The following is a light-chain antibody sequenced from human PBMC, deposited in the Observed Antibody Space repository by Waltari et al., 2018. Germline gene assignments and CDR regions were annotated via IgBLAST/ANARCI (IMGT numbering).Light chain of an antibody. Sequence: QSALTQPPSASGSPGQAVTISCTGTSSDIGGYNFVSWYQHLPGTAPRLLIYQVTKRPSGFPDRFSGSKSGNSASLTVSGLQAEDEADYYCSSYAGGNNPGLFGTGTKVTVL. CDR3: SSYAGGNNPGL. V-gene: IGLV2-8*01. J-gene: IGLJ1*01. CDR2: QVT. CDR1: SSDIGGYNF.